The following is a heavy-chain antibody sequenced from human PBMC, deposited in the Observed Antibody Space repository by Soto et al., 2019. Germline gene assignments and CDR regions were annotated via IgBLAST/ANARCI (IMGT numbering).Heavy chain of an antibody. CDR3: AKNWNWGSLVH. Sequence: PSETLSLTCAVSGDSISIDYWSWIRQSPGKGLEWIGFIYYGGSTNYNPSLKSRVTISVDTPKNQFSLKLSSVTAADTAVYYCAKNWNWGSLVHWGQGTLVTVSS. CDR2: IYYGGST. D-gene: IGHD7-27*01. V-gene: IGHV4-59*08. CDR1: GDSISIDY. J-gene: IGHJ4*02.